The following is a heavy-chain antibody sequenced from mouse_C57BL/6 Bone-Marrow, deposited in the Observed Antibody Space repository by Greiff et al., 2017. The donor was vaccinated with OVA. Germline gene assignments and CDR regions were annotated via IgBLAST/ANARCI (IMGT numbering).Heavy chain of an antibody. Sequence: QVQLQQSGPELVKPGASVKISCKASGYAFSSSWMNWVKQRPGKGLEWIGRIYPGDGDTNYNGKFKGKATLTADKASSTAYMQLSSLSSEDSAVYFCANYYSLDYWGQGTTLTVSS. CDR3: ANYYSLDY. J-gene: IGHJ2*01. D-gene: IGHD1-1*01. CDR1: GYAFSSSW. CDR2: IYPGDGDT. V-gene: IGHV1-82*01.